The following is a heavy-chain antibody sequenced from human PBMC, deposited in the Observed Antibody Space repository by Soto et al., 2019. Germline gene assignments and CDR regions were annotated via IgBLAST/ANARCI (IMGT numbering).Heavy chain of an antibody. V-gene: IGHV1-18*04. CDR2: ISAYNGNT. CDR1: GYTFTSYG. CDR3: ARKILWFGEYYYYGMDV. D-gene: IGHD3-10*01. J-gene: IGHJ6*02. Sequence: ASVKVSCKASGYTFTSYGISWVRQAPGQGLEWMGWISAYNGNTNYAQKLQGRVTMTTDTSTSTAYMELRSLRSDDTAAYYCARKILWFGEYYYYGMDVWGQGTTVTSP.